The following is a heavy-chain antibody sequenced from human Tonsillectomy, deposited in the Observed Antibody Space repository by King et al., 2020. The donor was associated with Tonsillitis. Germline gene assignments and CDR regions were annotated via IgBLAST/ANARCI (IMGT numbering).Heavy chain of an antibody. CDR1: GFIFSSYA. D-gene: IGHD6-13*01. Sequence: VQLVESGGGVVQPGRSLRLSCAASGFIFSSYAMHWVRQAPGKRLEWVAAMSFDGGNKFYADSVKGRFTISRDNSKNTLYLQMNSLRVEDTAVYYCARSIAAAGPADFWGQGTLVTVSS. CDR2: MSFDGGNK. J-gene: IGHJ4*02. CDR3: ARSIAAAGPADF. V-gene: IGHV3-30*04.